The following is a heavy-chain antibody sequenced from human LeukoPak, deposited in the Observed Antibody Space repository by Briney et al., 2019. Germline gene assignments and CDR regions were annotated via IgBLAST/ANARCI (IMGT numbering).Heavy chain of an antibody. J-gene: IGHJ4*02. CDR2: MNPNSGNT. V-gene: IGHV1-8*01. D-gene: IGHD3-22*01. CDR3: ARGGGQLNYYDSSGPEDY. CDR1: GYTFTGYD. Sequence: GASVKVSCKASGYTFTGYDINWVRQATGQGLEWMGWMNPNSGNTGYAQKFQGRVTMTRNTSISAAYMELSSLRSEDTAVYYCARGGGQLNYYDSSGPEDYWGQGTLVTVSS.